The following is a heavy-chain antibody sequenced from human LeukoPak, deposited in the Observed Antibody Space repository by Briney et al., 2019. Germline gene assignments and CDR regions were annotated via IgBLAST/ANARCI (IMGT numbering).Heavy chain of an antibody. CDR3: AELGITMIGGV. D-gene: IGHD3-10*02. Sequence: QPGGSLRLSCAASGFTFSRYWMSWVRQAPGKGLEWVANIKQDGSEKYYLDSVKGRFTISRDNAKNSLYLQMNSLRAEDTAVYYCAELGITMIGGVWGKGTTVTISS. V-gene: IGHV3-7*01. CDR1: GFTFSRYW. J-gene: IGHJ6*04. CDR2: IKQDGSEK.